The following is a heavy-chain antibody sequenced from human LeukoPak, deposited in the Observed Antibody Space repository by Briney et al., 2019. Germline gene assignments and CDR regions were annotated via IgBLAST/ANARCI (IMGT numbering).Heavy chain of an antibody. Sequence: PSETLSLTCTVSGGSISSYYWSWIRQPPGKGLEWIGYIYYSGSTNYNPSLKSRVTISVDTSKNQFSLKLSSVTAADTAVYYCARLSPYSSSWHNWFDPWGQGTLVTVSS. CDR3: ARLSPYSSSWHNWFDP. CDR1: GGSISSYY. CDR2: IYYSGST. D-gene: IGHD6-13*01. J-gene: IGHJ5*02. V-gene: IGHV4-59*01.